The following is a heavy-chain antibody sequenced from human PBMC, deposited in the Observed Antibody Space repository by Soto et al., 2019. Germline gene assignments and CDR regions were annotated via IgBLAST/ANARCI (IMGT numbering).Heavy chain of an antibody. Sequence: SGPTLVNPTQTLTLTCTFSGFSLSTSGVAVGWIRQAPRKAPEWLAFIFWDDDKRYSPSLENRLTITKDTSKNQVVLTMTNMDPVDTATYYCARIFDFWSGYHYSYWCRGTLFTVS. CDR2: IFWDDDK. D-gene: IGHD3-3*01. CDR3: ARIFDFWSGYHYSY. CDR1: GFSLSTSGVA. J-gene: IGHJ4*02. V-gene: IGHV2-5*02.